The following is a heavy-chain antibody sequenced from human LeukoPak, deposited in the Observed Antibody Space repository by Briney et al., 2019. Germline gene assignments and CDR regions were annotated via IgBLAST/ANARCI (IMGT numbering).Heavy chain of an antibody. CDR1: VGSISSGSYY. CDR3: ARDDYGDYVGTFDY. Sequence: SQTLSLTCTVSVGSISSGSYYWSWIRQPAGKGLEWIGRIYTSGSTNYNPSLKSRVTISVDTSKNQFSLKLSSVTAADTAVYYCARDDYGDYVGTFDYWGQGTLVTVSS. J-gene: IGHJ4*02. D-gene: IGHD4-17*01. CDR2: IYTSGST. V-gene: IGHV4-61*02.